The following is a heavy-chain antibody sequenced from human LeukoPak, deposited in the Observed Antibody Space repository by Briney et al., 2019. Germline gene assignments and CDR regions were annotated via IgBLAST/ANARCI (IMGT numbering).Heavy chain of an antibody. Sequence: SETLSLTCTVSGGSISSYYWSWIRQPPGKGLEWIGYIYYSGSTNYNPSLKSRVTISVDTSKNQFSLKLSSVTAADTAVYYCARSGSYFGDAFDIWGQGTMVTVSS. J-gene: IGHJ3*02. CDR3: ARSGSYFGDAFDI. CDR1: GGSISSYY. V-gene: IGHV4-59*01. D-gene: IGHD1-26*01. CDR2: IYYSGST.